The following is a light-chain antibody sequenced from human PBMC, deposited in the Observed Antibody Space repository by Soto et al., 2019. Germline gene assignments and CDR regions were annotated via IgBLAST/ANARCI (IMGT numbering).Light chain of an antibody. CDR1: SSDVGGWNY. CDR2: DVT. V-gene: IGLV2-11*01. CDR3: CSYAGTYTFV. Sequence: QSALTQPRSVSGSPGQSVTISCTGTSSDVGGWNYVSWYQQHPDKAPKLMIYDVTKRPSGVPDRFSGSKSGNTASLTISGLQAEDEADYYCCSYAGTYTFVFGTGTKVTVL. J-gene: IGLJ1*01.